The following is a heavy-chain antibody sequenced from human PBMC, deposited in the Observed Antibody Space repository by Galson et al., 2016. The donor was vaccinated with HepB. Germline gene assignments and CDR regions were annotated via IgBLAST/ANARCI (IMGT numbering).Heavy chain of an antibody. CDR1: GFTLDDYT. J-gene: IGHJ6*02. D-gene: IGHD2/OR15-2a*01. CDR2: ISWDGGGT. Sequence: SLRLSCAASGFTLDDYTMHWVRQAPGKGLEWVSLISWDGGGTYYADSVKGRFTISRDNSKNCLYLQMNSLKIEDTAFYYCAKDTQMEYCYSGSCYYYYGMDVWGQGTTVTVS. V-gene: IGHV3-43*01. CDR3: AKDTQMEYCYSGSCYYYYGMDV.